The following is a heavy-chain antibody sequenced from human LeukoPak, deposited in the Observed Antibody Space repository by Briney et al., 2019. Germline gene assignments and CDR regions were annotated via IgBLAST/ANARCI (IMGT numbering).Heavy chain of an antibody. CDR1: GGSISSGSYY. CDR2: IYYSGST. D-gene: IGHD6-19*01. V-gene: IGHV4-39*01. CDR3: ARREQWLARFDP. Sequence: SQTLSLTCTVSGGSISSGSYYWGWIRQPPGKGLEWIGSIYYSGSTYYNPSPKSRVTISVDTSKNQFSLKLSSVTAADTAVYYCARREQWLARFDPWGQGTLVTVSS. J-gene: IGHJ5*02.